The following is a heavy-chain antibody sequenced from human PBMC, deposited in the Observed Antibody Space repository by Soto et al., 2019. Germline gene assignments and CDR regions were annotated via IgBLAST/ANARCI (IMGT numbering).Heavy chain of an antibody. CDR1: GGTFSSYT. Sequence: QVQLVQSGAEVKKPGSSVKVSCKASGGTFSSYTISWVRQAPGQGLEWMGRIIPILGIANYAQKFQGRVTITADKSTSTDYMELSSLRSEDTAVYYCAREEDCSGGSCYSIYGYFQHWGQGTLVTVSS. D-gene: IGHD2-15*01. CDR2: IIPILGIA. CDR3: AREEDCSGGSCYSIYGYFQH. J-gene: IGHJ1*01. V-gene: IGHV1-69*08.